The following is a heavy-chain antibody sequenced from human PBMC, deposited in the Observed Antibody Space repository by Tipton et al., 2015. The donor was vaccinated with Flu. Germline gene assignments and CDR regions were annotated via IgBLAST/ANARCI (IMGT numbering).Heavy chain of an antibody. D-gene: IGHD5-18*01. CDR3: ARDSPYSDTAMAP. Sequence: TLSLTCTVSGGSISSYYWSWIRQPLGKGLEWIGYIYYSGSTNYNHSLQSRVTISVDTSKKQFSLKLSSVTAADTAVYYCARDSPYSDTAMAPWGQGTLVTVSS. CDR1: GGSISSYY. CDR2: IYYSGST. J-gene: IGHJ5*02. V-gene: IGHV4-59*01.